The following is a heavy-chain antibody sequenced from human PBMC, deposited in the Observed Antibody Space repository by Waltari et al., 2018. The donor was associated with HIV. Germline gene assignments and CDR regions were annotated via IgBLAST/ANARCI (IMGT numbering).Heavy chain of an antibody. D-gene: IGHD6-6*01. CDR2: IWYDGSNK. J-gene: IGHJ4*02. CDR1: GFTFKYSG. CDR3: ARDRGGSSSLVLDS. V-gene: IGHV3-33*01. Sequence: QVQLVESGGGVVQPGRSLRLSCAASGFTFKYSGMHWVRQAPGKGLEWVAVIWYDGSNKYYADSVKGRFTISRDNSKNRLYLQMNSLRAEDTAVYYCARDRGGSSSLVLDSWGQGTLVTVSS.